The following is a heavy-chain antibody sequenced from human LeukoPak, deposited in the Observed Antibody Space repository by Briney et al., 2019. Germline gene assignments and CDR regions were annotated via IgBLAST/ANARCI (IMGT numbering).Heavy chain of an antibody. D-gene: IGHD4-17*01. J-gene: IGHJ4*02. CDR1: GGSFSGYY. CDR3: ARRDGDGDAAYLDY. CDR2: INHSGST. V-gene: IGHV4-34*01. Sequence: SQTLSLTCAVYGGSFSGYYWSWIRQPPGKGLEWIGEINHSGSTNYNPSLKSRVTISVDTSKNQFSLKLSSVTAADTAVYYCARRDGDGDAAYLDYWGQGTLVTVSS.